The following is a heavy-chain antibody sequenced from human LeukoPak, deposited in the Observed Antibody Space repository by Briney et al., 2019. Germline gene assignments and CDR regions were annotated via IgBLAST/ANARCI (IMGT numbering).Heavy chain of an antibody. V-gene: IGHV1-2*04. J-gene: IGHJ3*02. CDR3: ARGGYYDSSGHDAFDI. Sequence: GASVKVSCKASGYTFTRYYMHWVRQAPGQGLEWMGWINPNSGGTNYAQKFQGWVTMTRDTSISTAYMELSRLRSDDTAVYYCARGGYYDSSGHDAFDIWGQGTMVTVSS. CDR2: INPNSGGT. CDR1: GYTFTRYY. D-gene: IGHD3-22*01.